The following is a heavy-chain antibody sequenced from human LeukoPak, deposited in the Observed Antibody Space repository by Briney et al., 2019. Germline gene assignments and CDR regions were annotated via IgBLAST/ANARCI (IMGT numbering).Heavy chain of an antibody. CDR1: GFTFSDYN. Sequence: GGSLRLSCAASGFTFSDYNMRWIRQAPGKGLEWVANIKQDGTEKYYVDSVKGRFTISRDNAKNSLYLQMNSLRAEDTAVYYCARAGCSSTSCYPDDAFDIWGQGTMVTVSS. D-gene: IGHD2-2*01. CDR3: ARAGCSSTSCYPDDAFDI. CDR2: IKQDGTEK. J-gene: IGHJ3*02. V-gene: IGHV3-7*01.